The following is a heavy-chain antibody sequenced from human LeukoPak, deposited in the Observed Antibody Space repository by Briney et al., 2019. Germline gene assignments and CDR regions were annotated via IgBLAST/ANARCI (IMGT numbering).Heavy chain of an antibody. CDR2: IYTSGST. CDR3: ARDPEAGGWFDP. CDR1: GGSTSSGSYY. V-gene: IGHV4-61*02. J-gene: IGHJ5*02. Sequence: PSQTLSLTCTVSGGSTSSGSYYWSWIRQPAGKGLEWIGRIYTSGSTNYNPSLKSRVTISVDTSKNQFSLKLSSVTAADTAVYYCARDPEAGGWFDPWGQGTLVTVSS. D-gene: IGHD3-10*01.